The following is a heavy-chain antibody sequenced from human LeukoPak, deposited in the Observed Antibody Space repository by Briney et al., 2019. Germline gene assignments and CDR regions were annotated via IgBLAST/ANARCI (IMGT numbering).Heavy chain of an antibody. CDR3: ARDEGQYGMDV. CDR2: ISSSSSYI. V-gene: IGHV3-21*01. J-gene: IGHJ6*02. CDR1: GFTFSSYS. Sequence: GGSLRLSCAASGFTFSSYSMNWVRQAPGKGLEWVSSISSSSSYIYYADSVKGRFTISRHNAKTSLYLQMNSLRAEDTAVYYCARDEGQYGMDVWGQGTTVTVSS.